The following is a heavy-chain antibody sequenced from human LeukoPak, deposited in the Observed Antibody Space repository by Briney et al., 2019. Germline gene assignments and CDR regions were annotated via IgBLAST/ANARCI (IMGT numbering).Heavy chain of an antibody. J-gene: IGHJ4*02. Sequence: GGSLRLSCAASGFTFSSYGMHWVRQAPGKGLEWVAVISYDGSNKYYADSVKGRFTISRDNSKNTLYLQMNSLRAEDTAVYYCAKEVGYYYDSSGYPFDYWGQGTLVTVSS. CDR3: AKEVGYYYDSSGYPFDY. CDR2: ISYDGSNK. CDR1: GFTFSSYG. D-gene: IGHD3-22*01. V-gene: IGHV3-30*18.